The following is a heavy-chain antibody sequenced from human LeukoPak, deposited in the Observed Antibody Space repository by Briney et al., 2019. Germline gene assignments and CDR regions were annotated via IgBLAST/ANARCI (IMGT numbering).Heavy chain of an antibody. CDR3: ARDDLDGDYYDSSGYGY. J-gene: IGHJ4*02. V-gene: IGHV3-30-3*01. CDR2: ISYDGSNK. D-gene: IGHD3-22*01. CDR1: GFTFSSYA. Sequence: GGSLRLSCAASGFTFSSYAMHWVRRAPGKGLEWVAVISYDGSNKYYADSVKGRFTISRDNSKNTLYLQMNSLRAEDTAVYYCARDDLDGDYYDSSGYGYWGQGTLVTVSS.